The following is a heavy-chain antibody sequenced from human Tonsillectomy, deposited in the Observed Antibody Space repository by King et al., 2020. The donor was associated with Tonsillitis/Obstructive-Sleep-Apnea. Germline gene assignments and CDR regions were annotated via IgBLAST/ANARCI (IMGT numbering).Heavy chain of an antibody. J-gene: IGHJ3*02. Sequence: VQLVESGGGLVQPGGSLRLSCAASGFTFSSYAMSWVRQAPGKGLEGVSVIIGSGGSTYYADSVKGRFTISRDNSKNTLHLQMNRLRAEDTAVYHCAEDSNPSIWGQGTMVTVSS. CDR2: IIGSGGST. CDR3: AEDSNPSI. V-gene: IGHV3-23*04. D-gene: IGHD2-2*01. CDR1: GFTFSSYA.